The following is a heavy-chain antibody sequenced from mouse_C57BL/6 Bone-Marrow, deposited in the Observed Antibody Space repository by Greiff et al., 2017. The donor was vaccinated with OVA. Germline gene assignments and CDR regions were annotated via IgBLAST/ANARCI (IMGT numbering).Heavy chain of an antibody. D-gene: IGHD1-1*01. J-gene: IGHJ4*01. CDR1: GYTFTGYW. V-gene: IGHV1-9*01. CDR2: ILPGSGST. Sequence: QVQLQQSGAELMKPGASVKLSCKATGYTFTGYWIEWVKQRPGHGLEWIGEILPGSGSTNYNEKFKGKATFTADTSSTTAYMQLSSLTTEDSAIYYCARGEVITTVVYYYAMDYWGQGTSVTVSS. CDR3: ARGEVITTVVYYYAMDY.